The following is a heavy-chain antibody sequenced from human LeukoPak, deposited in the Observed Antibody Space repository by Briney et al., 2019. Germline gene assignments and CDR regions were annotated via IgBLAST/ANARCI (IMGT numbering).Heavy chain of an antibody. D-gene: IGHD6-19*01. J-gene: IGHJ4*02. CDR1: GGSFSGYY. CDR2: INHSGST. Sequence: SETLSLTCAVYGGSFSGYYWSWIRQPPGKGLEWIGEINHSGSTNYNPSLKSRVTISVDTSKNQFSLKLSSVTAADTAVYYCARGDTLYSSGWAYYFDYWGQGTLVTVSS. V-gene: IGHV4-34*01. CDR3: ARGDTLYSSGWAYYFDY.